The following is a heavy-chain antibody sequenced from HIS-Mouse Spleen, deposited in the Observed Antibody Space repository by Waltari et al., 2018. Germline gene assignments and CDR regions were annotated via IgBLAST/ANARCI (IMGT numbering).Heavy chain of an antibody. V-gene: IGHV3-21*01. CDR3: ASNLGSDSYGRGDY. CDR2: ISSSSSYI. CDR1: GFTFISST. J-gene: IGHJ4*02. D-gene: IGHD5-18*01. Sequence: EVQLVESGGGLVKPGGSLRLSCAASGFTFISSTIHWVRQAPGKGLEWVSSISSSSSYIYYADSVKGRFTISRDNAKNSLYLQMNSLRAEDTAVYYCASNLGSDSYGRGDYWGQGTLVTVSS.